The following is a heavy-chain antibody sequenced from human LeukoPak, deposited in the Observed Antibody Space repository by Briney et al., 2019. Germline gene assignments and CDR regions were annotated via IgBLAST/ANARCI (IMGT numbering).Heavy chain of an antibody. CDR2: IIPIFGTA. V-gene: IGHV1-69*05. J-gene: IGHJ4*02. D-gene: IGHD3-22*01. CDR3: ARDTPYYDSSGYPY. Sequence: SVKVSCKASGGTFSSYAISWVRQAPGQGLEWMGRIIPIFGTANYAQKFQGRVTITTDESTSTAYMELSSLRSEDTAVYHCARDTPYYDSSGYPYWGQGTLVTVSS. CDR1: GGTFSSYA.